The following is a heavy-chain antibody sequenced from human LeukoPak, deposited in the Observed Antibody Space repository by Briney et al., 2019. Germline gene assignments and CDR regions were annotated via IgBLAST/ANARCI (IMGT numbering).Heavy chain of an antibody. D-gene: IGHD3-10*01. J-gene: IGHJ4*02. CDR2: ISGSGGST. Sequence: GGSLRLSCAASGFTFSSYAMSWVRQAPGKGLEWVSAISGSGGSTYYADSVKGRFTISGDNSKNTLYLQMNSLRAEDTAVYYCAKDLGYYGSGSYFHYWGQGTLVTVSS. CDR3: AKDLGYYGSGSYFHY. CDR1: GFTFSSYA. V-gene: IGHV3-23*01.